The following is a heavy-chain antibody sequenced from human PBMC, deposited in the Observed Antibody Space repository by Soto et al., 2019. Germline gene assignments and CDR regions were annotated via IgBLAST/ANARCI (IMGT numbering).Heavy chain of an antibody. CDR2: IIPIFGTT. V-gene: IGHV1-69*06. CDR3: RTSTCYYDSSEDWFDP. CDR1: GGPFSTST. D-gene: IGHD3-22*01. Sequence: QVQLVQSGAEVKKPGSSVKVSCKASGGPFSTSTISWVRQAPGQGLEWMGGIIPIFGTTNYAQKFQGRVTISTDKSTSTAYRGLSSLRSEDTAVYYCRTSTCYYDSSEDWFDPWGQGTLVTVSS. J-gene: IGHJ5*02.